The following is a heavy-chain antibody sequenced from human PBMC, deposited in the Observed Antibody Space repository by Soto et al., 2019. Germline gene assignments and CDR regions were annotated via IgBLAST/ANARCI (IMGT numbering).Heavy chain of an antibody. CDR2: IYWDDDK. J-gene: IGHJ4*02. V-gene: IGHV2-5*02. CDR3: AHRPTELPAACLDYFDY. D-gene: IGHD2-2*01. Sequence: QITLKESGPTLVKPTQTLTLTCTFSGFSLSTSGVGVGWIHQPPGKGLAWLALIYWDDDKRYSPSLKNSLTITKDTYKIPLVLTMTTMDPVDTATYYCAHRPTELPAACLDYFDYWGQGTLVTVSS. CDR1: GFSLSTSGVG.